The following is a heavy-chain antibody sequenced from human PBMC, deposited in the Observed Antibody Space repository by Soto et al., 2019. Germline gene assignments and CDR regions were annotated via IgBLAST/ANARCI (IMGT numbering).Heavy chain of an antibody. Sequence: ASVKVSCKASGYTFTSYGISWVRQAPGQGLEWMGWISAYNGNTNYAQKLQGRVTMTTDTSTSTAYMELRSLRSDDTAVYYCALSLVPAAYLTVTTDYWGQGTLVTVSS. V-gene: IGHV1-18*01. CDR3: ALSLVPAAYLTVTTDY. CDR1: GYTFTSYG. CDR2: ISAYNGNT. D-gene: IGHD2-2*01. J-gene: IGHJ4*02.